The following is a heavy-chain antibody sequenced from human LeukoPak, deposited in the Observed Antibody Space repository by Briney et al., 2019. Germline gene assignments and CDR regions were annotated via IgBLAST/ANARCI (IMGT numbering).Heavy chain of an antibody. D-gene: IGHD6-13*01. Sequence: GGSLRLSCAASGFTFSASYMSWIRQAPGMGLEWVSYISNSATTIFYADSVKGRFTISRDNAKNSMYLQMSSLRAEDTAVYYCAGRAAAGKAGFFQHWGQGTMVTVSS. J-gene: IGHJ3*01. V-gene: IGHV3-11*04. CDR1: GFTFSASY. CDR2: ISNSATTI. CDR3: AGRAAAGKAGFFQH.